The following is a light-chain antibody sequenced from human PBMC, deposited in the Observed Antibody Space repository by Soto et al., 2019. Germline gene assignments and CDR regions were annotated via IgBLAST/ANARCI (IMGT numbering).Light chain of an antibody. Sequence: DILMLQSPSFLSASVGDRVTITCRASQTISTYLNWYQHNPGKAPKLLLYEVSTLHRGVPSRCSGSGSGTEFTPTISMQHPEYSASYCCQQYYSFPLTFGGGTQVEI. CDR1: QTISTY. V-gene: IGKV1-39*01. CDR2: EVS. J-gene: IGKJ4*01. CDR3: QQYYSFPLT.